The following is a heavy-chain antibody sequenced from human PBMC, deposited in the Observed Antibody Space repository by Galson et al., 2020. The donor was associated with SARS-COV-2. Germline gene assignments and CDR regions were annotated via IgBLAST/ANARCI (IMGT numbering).Heavy chain of an antibody. D-gene: IGHD1-26*01. CDR1: GGSISSSSYY. J-gene: IGHJ4*02. CDR3: ARESWWELYFDY. V-gene: IGHV4-61*02. CDR2: IYISERT. Sequence: SETLSLTCTVSGGSISSSSYYWSWIRQPAGKGLEWIGRIYISERTNYNPSLKSRVTISADTSKNQFSLRLTSVTAADTAVYYCARESWWELYFDYWGQGSLVTVSS.